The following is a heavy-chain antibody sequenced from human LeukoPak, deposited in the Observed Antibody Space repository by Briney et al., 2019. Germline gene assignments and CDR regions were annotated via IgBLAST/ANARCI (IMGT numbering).Heavy chain of an antibody. CDR3: AREGDTAMVALDY. CDR1: GFSFSTYG. J-gene: IGHJ4*02. V-gene: IGHV3-21*01. D-gene: IGHD5-18*01. Sequence: GGSLRLSCAASGFSFSTYGMSWVRQAPGKGLEWVSSISSSSGYIYYADSVKGRFTISRDNAKISLYLQMNSLRAEDTAVYYCAREGDTAMVALDYWGQGTLVTVSS. CDR2: ISSSSGYI.